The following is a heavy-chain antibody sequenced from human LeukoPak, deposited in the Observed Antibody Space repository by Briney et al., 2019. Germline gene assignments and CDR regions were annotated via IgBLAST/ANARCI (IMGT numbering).Heavy chain of an antibody. CDR3: AKDSFDFWSGYFD. Sequence: PGGSLRLSCAASGFTFDDYAMHWVRQAPGKGLEWVSGISWNSGSIGYADSVKGRVTISRDNAKNSLYLQVNSLRAEDTALYYCAKDSFDFWSGYFDWGQGTLVTVSS. CDR1: GFTFDDYA. J-gene: IGHJ4*02. V-gene: IGHV3-9*01. D-gene: IGHD3-3*01. CDR2: ISWNSGSI.